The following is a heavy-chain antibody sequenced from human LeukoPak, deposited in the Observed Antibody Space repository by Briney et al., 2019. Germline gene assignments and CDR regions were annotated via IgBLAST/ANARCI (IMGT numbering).Heavy chain of an antibody. CDR1: GFTFSSYW. V-gene: IGHV3-74*01. J-gene: IGHJ4*02. CDR2: ITADGSIT. CDR3: AREACSGYDFDY. D-gene: IGHD5-12*01. Sequence: PGGSLRLSCAASGFTFSSYWMHWVRQAPGKGLVWVSRITADGSITNYADSVKGRFTISRDNAKNTLYLQMNSLRAEDTAVYYCAREACSGYDFDYWGQGTLVTVSS.